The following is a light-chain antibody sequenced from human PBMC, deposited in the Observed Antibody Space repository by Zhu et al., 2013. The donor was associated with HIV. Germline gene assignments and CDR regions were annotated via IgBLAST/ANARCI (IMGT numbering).Light chain of an antibody. Sequence: DIVLTQSPTSLSVSPGERATLSCRASESVGGNLAWYQQRPGQALRLLIHGASTRATGIPPRFSGSGSGTEFTLTISSFQSEDSALYYCQQYTDWPPLTFGGGTKV. CDR2: GAS. V-gene: IGKV3-15*01. CDR1: ESVGGN. CDR3: QQYTDWPPLT. J-gene: IGKJ4*01.